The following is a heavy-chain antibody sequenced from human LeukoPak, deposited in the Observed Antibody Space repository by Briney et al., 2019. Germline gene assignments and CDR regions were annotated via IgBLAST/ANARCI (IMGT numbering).Heavy chain of an antibody. CDR3: AMVYSSGWYFEY. CDR2: IWYDGSNK. CDR1: GFTFSSYG. Sequence: GRSLRLSCAASGFTFSSYGMNWVRQAPGKGLEWVAVIWYDGSNKYYVDSVKGRLTISRDNSKNTLYLQMNSLRAEDTAVHYCAMVYSSGWYFEYWGQGTLVTVSS. V-gene: IGHV3-33*01. J-gene: IGHJ4*02. D-gene: IGHD6-19*01.